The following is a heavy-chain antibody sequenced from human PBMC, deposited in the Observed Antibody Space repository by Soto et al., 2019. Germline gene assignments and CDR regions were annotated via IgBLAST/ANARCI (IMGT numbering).Heavy chain of an antibody. CDR3: ARELSSSTNYGYYYYYGLDV. CDR2: IIPIFGTA. Sequence: SVKVSCKASGGTFSSYAISWVRQAPGQGLEWMGGIIPIFGTANYAQKFQGRVTITADESTSTSYMELSSLRSEDTAVYYCARELSSSTNYGYYYYYGLDVWGQGTTVTVSS. D-gene: IGHD2-2*01. CDR1: GGTFSSYA. V-gene: IGHV1-69*13. J-gene: IGHJ6*02.